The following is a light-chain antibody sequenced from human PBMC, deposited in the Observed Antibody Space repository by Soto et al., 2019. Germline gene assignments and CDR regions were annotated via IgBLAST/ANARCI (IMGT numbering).Light chain of an antibody. V-gene: IGKV3-20*01. CDR3: QHYDSSLT. Sequence: EIVLTQSPGTLSLSPGERATLSCRASQSVRDNYLAWYQQTPGQAPRLLMYGASRRATVIAARFSGSGSGTDFRLTISRLEPEVSAEYYCQHYDSSLTFGGGTKVEIK. CDR2: GAS. J-gene: IGKJ4*01. CDR1: QSVRDNY.